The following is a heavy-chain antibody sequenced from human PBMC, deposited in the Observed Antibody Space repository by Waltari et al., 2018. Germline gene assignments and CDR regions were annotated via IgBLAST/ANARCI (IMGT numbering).Heavy chain of an antibody. D-gene: IGHD2-15*01. CDR1: GDSMSSNEW. V-gene: IGHV4-4*02. Sequence: QLQLQESGPGLVKPSGTLSLTCTVSGDSMSSNEWWSWVHQPPGKGLEWIGQSHRSGRINYNPSLEWRVTISIDTANNQFSRKVTSTTAADTAVYYCARDRGRGLYLDSWGRGTLVTVSP. CDR2: SHRSGRI. J-gene: IGHJ4*02. CDR3: ARDRGRGLYLDS.